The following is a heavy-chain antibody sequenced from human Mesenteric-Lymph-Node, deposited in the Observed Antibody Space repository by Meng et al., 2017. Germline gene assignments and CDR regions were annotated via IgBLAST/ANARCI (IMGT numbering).Heavy chain of an antibody. Sequence: QAQLRESGPGLVWPSGTLSLTCAVSGGSISSPNRWSWARQPPGKGLEWIGEIHHSGSTNYNPSLTSRVNMSVDKSKNQFSLKLSSVTAANTAVYYCARNYLYWGQGTLVTVSS. CDR2: IHHSGST. CDR3: ARNYLY. J-gene: IGHJ4*02. V-gene: IGHV4-4*02. CDR1: GGSISSPNR. D-gene: IGHD3-10*01.